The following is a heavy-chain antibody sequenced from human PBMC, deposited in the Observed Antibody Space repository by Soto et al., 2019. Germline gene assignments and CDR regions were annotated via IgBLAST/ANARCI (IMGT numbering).Heavy chain of an antibody. V-gene: IGHV1-2*04. D-gene: IGHD3-9*01. CDR2: INPNSGGT. J-gene: IGHJ5*02. Sequence: ASVKVSCKASGYTFTGYYMHWVRQAAGQGLEWMGWINPNSGGTNYAQKFQGWVTMTRDTSISTAYMELSRLRSDDTAVYYCARGGLTGYYDILTAQNWFDPWGQGTLVTVSS. CDR1: GYTFTGYY. CDR3: ARGGLTGYYDILTAQNWFDP.